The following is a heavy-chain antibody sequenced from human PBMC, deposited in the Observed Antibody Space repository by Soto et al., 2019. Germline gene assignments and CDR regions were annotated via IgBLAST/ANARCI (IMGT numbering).Heavy chain of an antibody. V-gene: IGHV4-61*01. D-gene: IGHD1-26*01. Sequence: SETLSLTCTVSGGSVSSGSYYWSWIRQPPGKGLEWIGYIYYSGSTNYNPSLKSRVTISVDTSKNQFSLKLSSVTAADTAVYYCARAPFYQLGSYFDYWGQGTLVTVSS. J-gene: IGHJ4*02. CDR2: IYYSGST. CDR3: ARAPFYQLGSYFDY. CDR1: GGSVSSGSYY.